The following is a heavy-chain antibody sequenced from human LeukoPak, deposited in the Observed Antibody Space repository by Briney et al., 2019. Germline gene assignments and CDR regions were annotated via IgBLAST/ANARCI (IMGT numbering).Heavy chain of an antibody. Sequence: SETLSLTCAVYGGSFSGYYWSWIRQPPGKGLEWIASIRHRGNTFYNPSFKSRVTIFVDTSNNRLSLRLSSVTAADTAVYYCARLRDGRWLLEYWGQGTLVTVSS. CDR1: GGSFSGYY. D-gene: IGHD3-10*01. CDR2: IRHRGNT. V-gene: IGHV4-34*01. CDR3: ARLRDGRWLLEY. J-gene: IGHJ4*02.